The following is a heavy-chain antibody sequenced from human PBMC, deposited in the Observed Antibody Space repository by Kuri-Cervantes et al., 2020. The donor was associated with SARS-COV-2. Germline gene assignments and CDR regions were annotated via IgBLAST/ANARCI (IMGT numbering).Heavy chain of an antibody. D-gene: IGHD5-18*01. Sequence: GESLKISCAASGFIFSDYGMHWVRQAPGKGLEWVAFIRYGGSNKYYADSVKGRFTISRDNSKNTLYLQMNSLRAEDTAVYYCAKDVDTAMVTWFDPWGQGTLVTVSS. CDR2: IRYGGSNK. V-gene: IGHV3-30*02. CDR3: AKDVDTAMVTWFDP. J-gene: IGHJ5*02. CDR1: GFIFSDYG.